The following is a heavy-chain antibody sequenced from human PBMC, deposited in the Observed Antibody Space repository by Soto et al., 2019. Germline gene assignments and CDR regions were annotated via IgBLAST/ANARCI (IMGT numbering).Heavy chain of an antibody. V-gene: IGHV3-23*01. Sequence: GGSLRLSCAASGFTFGSYGMTWVRQAPGKGLECVSSITAATGTTYYADSVKGRFTISRDLSTNTLFLQMNSLRAADSAVYYCAKAKGRSNFYYSGLDVWGQGTTVTVSS. CDR2: ITAATGTT. CDR1: GFTFGSYG. J-gene: IGHJ6*02. D-gene: IGHD1-26*01. CDR3: AKAKGRSNFYYSGLDV.